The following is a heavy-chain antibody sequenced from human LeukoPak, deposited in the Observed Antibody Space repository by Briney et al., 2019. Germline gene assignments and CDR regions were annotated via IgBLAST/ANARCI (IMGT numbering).Heavy chain of an antibody. D-gene: IGHD6-13*01. CDR2: ISSSGSTI. CDR1: GFTFSSYE. J-gene: IGHJ6*02. CDR3: ARERHPSIAAADYYYYYYGMDV. Sequence: GRSLRLSCAASGFTFSSYEMNWVRQAPGKGLEWVSYISSSGSTIYYADSVKGRFTISRDNAKNSLYLQMNSLRAEDTAVYYCARERHPSIAAADYYYYYYGMDVWGQGTTVTVSS. V-gene: IGHV3-48*03.